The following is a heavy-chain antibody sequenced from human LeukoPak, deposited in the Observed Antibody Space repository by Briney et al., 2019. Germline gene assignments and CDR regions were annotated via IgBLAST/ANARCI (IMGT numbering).Heavy chain of an antibody. CDR3: AKDSTRTGTNYFDF. CDR2: LGKSGST. J-gene: IGHJ4*02. Sequence: GGSLRLSCAASGFTFSYYAMSWVRQAPGKGLEWVSTLGKSGSTYYADSVKGRFTISRDNSKNTLYLQMNSLRAEDTAVYYCAKDSTRTGTNYFDFWGQGTLVTVSS. D-gene: IGHD1-1*01. V-gene: IGHV3-23*01. CDR1: GFTFSYYA.